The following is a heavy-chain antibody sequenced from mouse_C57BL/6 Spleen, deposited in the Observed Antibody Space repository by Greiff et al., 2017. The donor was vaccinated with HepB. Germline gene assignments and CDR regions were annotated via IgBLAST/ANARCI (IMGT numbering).Heavy chain of an antibody. CDR3: ARQDSSDYFDY. J-gene: IGHJ2*01. CDR1: GFTFSSYG. Sequence: DVMLVESGGDLVKPGGSLKLSCAASGFTFSSYGMSWVRQTPDKRLEWVATISSGGSYTYYPDSVKGRFTISRDNAKNTLYLQMSSLKSEDTAMYYCARQDSSDYFDYWGQGTTLTVSS. D-gene: IGHD3-2*02. V-gene: IGHV5-6*02. CDR2: ISSGGSYT.